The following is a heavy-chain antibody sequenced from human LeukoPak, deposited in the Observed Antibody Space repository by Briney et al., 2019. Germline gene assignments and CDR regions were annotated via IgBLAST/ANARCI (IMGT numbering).Heavy chain of an antibody. Sequence: SETLSLTCTVSGGSISSSSYYWGWIRQPPGKGLEWIGSIYYSGSTYYNPSLKSRVTISVDTSKNQFSLKLSSVTAADTAVYYCARLFNYDFWTLLKDWFDPWGQGTLVTVSS. CDR2: IYYSGST. CDR3: ARLFNYDFWTLLKDWFDP. D-gene: IGHD3-3*01. CDR1: GGSISSSSYY. V-gene: IGHV4-39*01. J-gene: IGHJ5*02.